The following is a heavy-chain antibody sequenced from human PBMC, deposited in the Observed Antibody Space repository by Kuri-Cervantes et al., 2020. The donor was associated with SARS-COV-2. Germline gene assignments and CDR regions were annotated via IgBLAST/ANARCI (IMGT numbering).Heavy chain of an antibody. Sequence: SETLSLTCAVSGYPXSSGYYWGWIXQPPGKGLEWIGSIYHSGSTYYNPSLKSRVTISVDTSKNQFSLKLSSVTAADTAXXYCARGLGGAGDAFDIWGQGTMVTVSS. D-gene: IGHD3-16*01. J-gene: IGHJ3*02. CDR3: ARGLGGAGDAFDI. CDR2: IYHSGST. CDR1: GYPXSSGYY. V-gene: IGHV4-38-2*01.